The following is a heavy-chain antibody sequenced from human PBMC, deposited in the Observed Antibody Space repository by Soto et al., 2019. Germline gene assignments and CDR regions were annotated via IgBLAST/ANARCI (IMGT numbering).Heavy chain of an antibody. Sequence: EGQLVESGGDLVKPGGSLRLSCAASRFTFRDAWMSWVRQAPGKGLEWVGRIKREIDGGTTDYAAPVKGRFTISRDDSENTLYLQMNNLSTEDTASYYCTTGLSNGYYNFDFWGQGTLVTVSS. D-gene: IGHD3-22*01. V-gene: IGHV3-15*01. CDR3: TTGLSNGYYNFDF. CDR1: RFTFRDAW. CDR2: IKREIDGGTT. J-gene: IGHJ4*02.